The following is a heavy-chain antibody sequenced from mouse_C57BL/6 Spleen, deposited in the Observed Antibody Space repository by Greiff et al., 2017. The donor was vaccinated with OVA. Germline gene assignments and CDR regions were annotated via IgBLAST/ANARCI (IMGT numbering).Heavy chain of an antibody. CDR3: AKLGRGDYYAMDY. Sequence: EVHLVESGGGLVQPGGSLSLSCAASGFTFPDYYMSWVRQPPGKALEWLGFIRNKANGYTTEYSASVKGRFTISRDNSQSILYLQMNALRAEDSATYYCAKLGRGDYYAMDYWGQGTSVTVSS. CDR2: IRNKANGYTT. V-gene: IGHV7-3*03. J-gene: IGHJ4*01. CDR1: GFTFPDYY. D-gene: IGHD4-1*01.